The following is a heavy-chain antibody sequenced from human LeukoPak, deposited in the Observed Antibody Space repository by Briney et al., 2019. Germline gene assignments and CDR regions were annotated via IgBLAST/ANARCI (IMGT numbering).Heavy chain of an antibody. V-gene: IGHV3-15*01. J-gene: IGHJ6*03. CDR2: IKSKTDGGTT. CDR1: GFTFNNAW. D-gene: IGHD3-3*02. CDR3: ARVSRQDAPLAPTYYYYYYYMDV. Sequence: GGSLRLSCAASGFTFNNAWMSWVRQAPGKGLEWVGRIKSKTDGGTTDYAAPVKGRFTISRDNSKNTLYLQMNSLRAEDTAVYYCARVSRQDAPLAPTYYYYYYYMDVWGKGTTVTVSS.